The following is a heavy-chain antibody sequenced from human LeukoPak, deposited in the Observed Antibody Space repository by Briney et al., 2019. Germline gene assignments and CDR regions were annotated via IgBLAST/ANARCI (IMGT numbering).Heavy chain of an antibody. V-gene: IGHV3-48*01. D-gene: IGHD3-3*01. CDR3: ARDLDYDFWSGYYGPPYAFDI. J-gene: IGHJ3*02. Sequence: PGGSLRLSCAASGFTFSSYSMNWVRQAPGKGLEWVSYISSSSSTIYYADSVKGRFTISRDNAKNSLYLQMNSLRAEDTAVYYCARDLDYDFWSGYYGPPYAFDIWGQGTMVTVSS. CDR2: ISSSSSTI. CDR1: GFTFSSYS.